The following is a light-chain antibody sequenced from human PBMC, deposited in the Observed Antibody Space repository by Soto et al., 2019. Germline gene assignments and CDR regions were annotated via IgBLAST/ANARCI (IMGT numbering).Light chain of an antibody. Sequence: QSALTQPRSVSGSPGQSVTISCTGTSSDVGGYNYVSWYQQQPGTAPKLMIYDVSERPSGVPDRFSGSKPGNTASLTISGLQAEDEADYYCCSYAGSNTYVFGTGTKLPS. V-gene: IGLV2-11*01. CDR2: DVS. CDR3: CSYAGSNTYV. J-gene: IGLJ1*01. CDR1: SSDVGGYNY.